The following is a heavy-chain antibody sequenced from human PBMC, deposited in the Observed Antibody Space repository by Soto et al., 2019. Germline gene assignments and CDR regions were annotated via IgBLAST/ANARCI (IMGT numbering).Heavy chain of an antibody. CDR2: IYFSGST. J-gene: IGHJ4*02. Sequence: KPXGTLSLTCSVSGVSISNTSYYWGWIRQPPGKGLEWVGTIYFSGSTFYNPSLKSRVTISIDTSKNQFSLRLSSVTAADTAVYYCARHGSYWGQGTLVTVSS. CDR3: ARHGSY. V-gene: IGHV4-39*01. CDR1: GVSISNTSYY.